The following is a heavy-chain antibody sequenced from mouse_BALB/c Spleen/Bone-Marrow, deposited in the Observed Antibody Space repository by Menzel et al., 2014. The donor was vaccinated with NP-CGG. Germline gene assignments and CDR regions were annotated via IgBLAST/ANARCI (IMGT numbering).Heavy chain of an antibody. V-gene: IGHV4-1*02. CDR2: INPDSSTI. J-gene: IGHJ3*01. CDR3: ASLHYYGFFAY. D-gene: IGHD1-2*01. Sequence: VQLQQSGGGLVQPGGSLKLSCAAPGFDFSRYWMSWVRQAPGKGLEWIGEINPDSSTINYTPSLKDKFIISRDNAKNTLYLQMSKVRSEDTALYYCASLHYYGFFAYWGQGTLVTVSA. CDR1: GFDFSRYW.